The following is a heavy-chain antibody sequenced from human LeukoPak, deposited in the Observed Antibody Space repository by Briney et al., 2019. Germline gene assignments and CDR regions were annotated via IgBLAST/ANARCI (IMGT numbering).Heavy chain of an antibody. J-gene: IGHJ4*02. CDR2: IYYSGST. Sequence: PSETLSLTCTVSGGSISGSYWSWIRQPPGKGLEWIGYIYYSGSTNYNPSLTSRVTISMDTPKNQFSLKLSSVTAADTAVYYCARKADYDILTGYYTIDYWGQGTLVTVSS. D-gene: IGHD3-9*01. CDR1: GGSISGSY. V-gene: IGHV4-59*01. CDR3: ARKADYDILTGYYTIDY.